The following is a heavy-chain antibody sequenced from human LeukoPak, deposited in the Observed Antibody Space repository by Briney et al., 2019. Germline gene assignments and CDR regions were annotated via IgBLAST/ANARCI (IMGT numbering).Heavy chain of an antibody. CDR3: ARARYSSSSGDY. D-gene: IGHD6-6*01. V-gene: IGHV3-11*01. CDR2: ISRGSNTI. CDR1: GFTFSDYG. Sequence: GGSLRLSCAASGFTFSDYGMSWVRQAPGKGLEWLSYISRGSNTIYYADSVKGRFTVSRDNAKNSLYLQMNSLRAEDTAVYYCARARYSSSSGDYWGQGTPVTVSS. J-gene: IGHJ4*02.